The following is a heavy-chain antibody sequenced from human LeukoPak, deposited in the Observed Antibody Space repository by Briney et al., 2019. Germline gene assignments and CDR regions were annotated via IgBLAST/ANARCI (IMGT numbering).Heavy chain of an antibody. CDR3: ARVVPMIVVVPAAMPGDWFDP. J-gene: IGHJ5*02. CDR1: GYTFTGYY. V-gene: IGHV1-2*02. Sequence: ASVKVSCKASGYTFTGYYMHWVRQAPGQGLEWMGWINPNSGGTNYAQEFQGRVTMTRDTSISTAYMELSRPRSDDTAVYYCARVVPMIVVVPAAMPGDWFDPWGQGTLVTVSS. D-gene: IGHD2-2*01. CDR2: INPNSGGT.